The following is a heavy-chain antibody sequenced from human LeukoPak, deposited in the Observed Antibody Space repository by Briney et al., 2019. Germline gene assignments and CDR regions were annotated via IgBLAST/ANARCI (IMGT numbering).Heavy chain of an antibody. CDR3: AKDKMVRGVPFYDMDV. V-gene: IGHV3-23*01. J-gene: IGHJ6*02. Sequence: PGGSLRLSCAASGFTFSSYAMSWVRQAPGKGLEWVSAISGSGGSTYYADSVKGRFTISRDNSKNTLYLQMNSLRAEDTAVYYCAKDKMVRGVPFYDMDVWGQGTTVTVSS. CDR1: GFTFSSYA. CDR2: ISGSGGST. D-gene: IGHD3-10*01.